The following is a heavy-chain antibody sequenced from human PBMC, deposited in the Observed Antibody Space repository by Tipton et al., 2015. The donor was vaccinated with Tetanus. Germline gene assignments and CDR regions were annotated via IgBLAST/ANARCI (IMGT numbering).Heavy chain of an antibody. V-gene: IGHV5-51*01. Sequence: QLVQSGAEVKKAGESLKISCEGSGYRFGIYWIAWVRQMPGKGLEWMGIIYPGDSDTRYSPSFEGQVTISVGRFITTAYLPWSSLKAYDTAIYYCARLLGPLTGDQIWYFDLWGRGTQVSLSS. CDR1: GYRFGIYW. CDR3: ARLLGPLTGDQIWYFDL. J-gene: IGHJ2*01. D-gene: IGHD7-27*01. CDR2: IYPGDSDT.